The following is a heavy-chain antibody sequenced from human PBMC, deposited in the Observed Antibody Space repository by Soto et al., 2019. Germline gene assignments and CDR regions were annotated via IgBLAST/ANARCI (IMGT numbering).Heavy chain of an antibody. J-gene: IGHJ5*02. CDR3: ARTHTIFGVVYNWFDP. D-gene: IGHD3-3*01. CDR1: GGSISSYY. Sequence: ETLSLTCTVSGGSISSYYWSWIRQPPGKGLEWIGYIYYSGSTNYNPSLKSRVTISVDTSKNQFSLKLSSVTAADTAVYYCARTHTIFGVVYNWFDPWGQGTLVTVSS. V-gene: IGHV4-59*01. CDR2: IYYSGST.